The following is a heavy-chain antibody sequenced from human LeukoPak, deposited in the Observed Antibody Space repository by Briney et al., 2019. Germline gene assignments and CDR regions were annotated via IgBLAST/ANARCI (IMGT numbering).Heavy chain of an antibody. J-gene: IGHJ3*02. Sequence: GGSLRLSCAASGFTFSGSAMHWVRQASGKGLEWVVRIRSKANSYATAYAASVKGRFTISRDDSKNTAYLQMNSLKTEDTAVYYCTRRTGSYAFDIWGQGTMVTVSS. CDR2: IRSKANSYAT. V-gene: IGHV3-73*01. CDR1: GFTFSGSA. CDR3: TRRTGSYAFDI. D-gene: IGHD1-14*01.